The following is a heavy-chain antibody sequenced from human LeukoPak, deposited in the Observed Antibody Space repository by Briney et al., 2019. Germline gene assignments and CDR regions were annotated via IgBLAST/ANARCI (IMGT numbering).Heavy chain of an antibody. J-gene: IGHJ5*02. CDR3: ARDGGSGSYYNVPRVCNH. Sequence: PGGSLRLSCAASGFTFSSYSMNWVRQAPGKGLEWVSSISSSSSYIYYADSVKGRFTISRDNAKNSLYLQMNSLRAEDTAVYYCARDGGSGSYYNVPRVCNHWGQGTLVTVSS. V-gene: IGHV3-21*01. D-gene: IGHD3-10*01. CDR1: GFTFSSYS. CDR2: ISSSSSYI.